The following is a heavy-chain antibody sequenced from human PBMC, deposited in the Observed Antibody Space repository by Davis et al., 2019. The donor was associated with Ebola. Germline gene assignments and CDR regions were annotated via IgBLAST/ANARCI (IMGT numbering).Heavy chain of an antibody. CDR2: IHHGGGA. V-gene: IGHV4-59*11. Sequence: PSETLSLTCTVSGVSITTHFWSWIRQPPGKGLEWIGFIHHGGGANSNPSLKRRVTFSLDTSKSQVSLKLTSVTAADTAVYYCARDTRPCGNDCYDDTFDMWGQGTMVSVSS. CDR1: GVSITTHF. CDR3: ARDTRPCGNDCYDDTFDM. J-gene: IGHJ3*02. D-gene: IGHD2-21*01.